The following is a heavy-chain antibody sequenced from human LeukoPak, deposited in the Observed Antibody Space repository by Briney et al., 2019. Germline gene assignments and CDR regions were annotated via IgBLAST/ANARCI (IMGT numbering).Heavy chain of an antibody. V-gene: IGHV3-21*01. CDR3: ASVDYYGSGNYYNDVDY. D-gene: IGHD3-10*01. CDR1: GCTFSSYS. Sequence: PGGALRLSCAASGCTFSSYSMNWVRQAPGKGVEGVSSISCSSSSFYYADSVNARFTISRANPKISLYLQMNSLRAEDTALYYCASVDYYGSGNYYNDVDYWGQGTLVTVSS. J-gene: IGHJ4*02. CDR2: ISCSSSSF.